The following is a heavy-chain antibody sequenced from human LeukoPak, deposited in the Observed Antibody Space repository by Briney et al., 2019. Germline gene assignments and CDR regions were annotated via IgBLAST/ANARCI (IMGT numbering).Heavy chain of an antibody. V-gene: IGHV3-53*01. Sequence: GGSLRLSCAASGFTVSSNYMSWVRQAPGKGLEWVSVIYSGGSTYYADSVKGRFTISRDNSKNTLYLQMNSLRAEDTAVYYCARDYGDYPVGYWGQGTLVTVSS. CDR3: ARDYGDYPVGY. J-gene: IGHJ4*02. D-gene: IGHD4-17*01. CDR1: GFTVSSNY. CDR2: IYSGGST.